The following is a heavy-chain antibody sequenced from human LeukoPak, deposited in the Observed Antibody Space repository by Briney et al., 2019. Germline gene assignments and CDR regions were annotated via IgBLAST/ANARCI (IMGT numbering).Heavy chain of an antibody. CDR1: GFTVSDYY. V-gene: IGHV3-11*04. J-gene: IGHJ6*04. D-gene: IGHD3-10*02. CDR2: ISSSGSTI. Sequence: GGSLRLSCAASGFTVSDYYMNWIRQAPGKGLEWISFISSSGSTIFYADSVKGRFTISRDTTKNSLSVQMNSLRAEDTAVYYCAELGITMIGGVWGKGTTVTISS. CDR3: AELGITMIGGV.